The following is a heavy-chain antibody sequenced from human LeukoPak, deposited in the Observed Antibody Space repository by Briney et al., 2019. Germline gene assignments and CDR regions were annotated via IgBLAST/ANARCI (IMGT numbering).Heavy chain of an antibody. CDR3: VRDPAAAAKGGY. CDR1: GGTFSSYA. D-gene: IGHD6-13*01. CDR2: IIPILGIA. Sequence: ASVKVSCKASGGTFSSYAISWVRQAPGQGLEWMGRIIPILGIANYAQKFQGRVTITADKSTSTAYMELSSLRSEDTAVYYCVRDPAAAAKGGYWGQGTLVTVSS. J-gene: IGHJ4*02. V-gene: IGHV1-69*04.